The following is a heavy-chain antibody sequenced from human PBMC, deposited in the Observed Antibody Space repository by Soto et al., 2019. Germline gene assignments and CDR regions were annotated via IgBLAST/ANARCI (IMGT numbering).Heavy chain of an antibody. CDR2: VNVDDST. CDR1: GVTFSSYA. J-gene: IGHJ4*02. Sequence: EVQLLESGGGLAQPGGSLRLSCAASGVTFSSYAMSWVRQAPGKGLEWVSSVNVDDSTYYANSVKGRFNISRDNSKNTVNLQMNSLRAEATAVYYCAKNYYLDNWAQVTLVNVSS. V-gene: IGHV3-23*01. CDR3: AKNYYLDN.